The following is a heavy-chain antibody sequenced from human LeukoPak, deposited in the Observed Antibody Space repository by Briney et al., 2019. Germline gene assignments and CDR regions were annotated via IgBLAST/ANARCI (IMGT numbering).Heavy chain of an antibody. D-gene: IGHD3-16*01. CDR1: GYTFTRYA. CDR2: INMYTANP. CDR3: ARHDNDDDFDY. V-gene: IGHV7-4-1*02. J-gene: IGHJ4*02. Sequence: ASVKVSCKASGYTFTRYAINWLRQAPGQGLEWMGWINMYTANPAYAQGFTERFVFSLDTSVTTAYLQISNLKTEDTAAYYCARHDNDDDFDYWGQGTLVTVSS.